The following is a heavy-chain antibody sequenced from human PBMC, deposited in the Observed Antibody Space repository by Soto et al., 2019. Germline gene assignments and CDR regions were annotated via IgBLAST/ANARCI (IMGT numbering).Heavy chain of an antibody. CDR2: INHSGST. CDR3: ARGRGRMVRGVIIPRYYYYYGMDV. Sequence: PSETLSLTCAVYGGSFSGYYWSWIRQPPGKGLEWIGEINHSGSTNYNPSLKSRVTISVDTSKNQFSLKLSSVTAADTAVYYCARGRGRMVRGVIIPRYYYYYGMDVWGQGTTVTVSS. D-gene: IGHD3-10*01. CDR1: GGSFSGYY. V-gene: IGHV4-34*01. J-gene: IGHJ6*02.